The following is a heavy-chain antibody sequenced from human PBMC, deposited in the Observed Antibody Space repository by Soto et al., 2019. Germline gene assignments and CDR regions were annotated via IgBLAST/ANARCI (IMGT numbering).Heavy chain of an antibody. CDR3: GRAPDY. CDR2: HYYSGST. J-gene: IGHJ4*02. Sequence: SETLSLTCTVSGGPIGSGTYYWGWIRQPPGKGLEWIGSHYYSGSTYYNPSLKSRVAISVDTSKTQFSLTLTSVTAADTAVYYCGRAPDYWGQGTLVTVSS. V-gene: IGHV4-39*01. CDR1: GGPIGSGTYY.